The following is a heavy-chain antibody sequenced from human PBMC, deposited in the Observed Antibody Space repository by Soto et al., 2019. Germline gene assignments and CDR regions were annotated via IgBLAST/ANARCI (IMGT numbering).Heavy chain of an antibody. CDR3: ARWNGLVTANYYYYYGMDV. CDR2: IYHSGST. J-gene: IGHJ6*02. V-gene: IGHV4-4*02. Sequence: SETLSLTCAVSGGSISSSNWWSWVRQPPGKGPEWIGEIYHSGSTNYNPSLKSRVTISVDKSKNQFSLKLSSVTAADTAVYYCARWNGLVTANYYYYYGMDVWGQGTTVTVSS. CDR1: GGSISSSNW. D-gene: IGHD2-21*02.